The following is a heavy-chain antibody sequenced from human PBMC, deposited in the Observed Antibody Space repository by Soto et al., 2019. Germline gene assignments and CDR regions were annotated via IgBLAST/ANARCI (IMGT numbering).Heavy chain of an antibody. D-gene: IGHD6-13*01. V-gene: IGHV1-3*05. CDR3: ARVYPSSCLQFNWFDP. CDR2: IDAANGNA. J-gene: IGHJ5*02. CDR1: GYTFGTYG. Sequence: QVQLVQSGAEERKPGASVKVSCKASGYTFGTYGIHWVRQAPGHRLEWMGWIDAANGNAKNSENFQGRVTTTRDTDASTIYVELSSLTYKDTAVYYCARVYPSSCLQFNWFDPWGQGTLVTVSS.